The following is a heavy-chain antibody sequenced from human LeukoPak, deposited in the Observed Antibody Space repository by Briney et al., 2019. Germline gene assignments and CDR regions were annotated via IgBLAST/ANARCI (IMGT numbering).Heavy chain of an antibody. CDR3: ARLIQLWSTRGYCYYYMDV. V-gene: IGHV4-39*07. D-gene: IGHD5-18*01. Sequence: PSETLSLTCTVSGGSINSNSYYWGWIRQPPGKGLEWIGSIYHSGSTNYNPSLKSRVTISVDKSKNQFSLKLSSVTAADTAVYYCARLIQLWSTRGYCYYYMDVWGKGTTVTVSS. J-gene: IGHJ6*03. CDR2: IYHSGST. CDR1: GGSINSNSYY.